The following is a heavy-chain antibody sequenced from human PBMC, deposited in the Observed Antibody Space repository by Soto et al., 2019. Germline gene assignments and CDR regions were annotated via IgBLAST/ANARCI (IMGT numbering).Heavy chain of an antibody. CDR1: GGTFSSYT. CDR2: IIPILGIA. Sequence: ASVKVSCKASGGTFSSYTISWVRQAPGQGLEWMGRIIPILGIANYAQKFQGRVTITADKSTSTAHMELSSLRSEDTAVYYCARLNGGGAFDIWGQGTMVTVSS. CDR3: ARLNGGGAFDI. D-gene: IGHD4-17*01. V-gene: IGHV1-69*02. J-gene: IGHJ3*02.